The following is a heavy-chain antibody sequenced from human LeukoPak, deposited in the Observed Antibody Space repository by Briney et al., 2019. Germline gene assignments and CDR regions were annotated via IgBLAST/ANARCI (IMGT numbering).Heavy chain of an antibody. CDR3: AKEVHHPYYYGMDV. J-gene: IGHJ6*02. CDR2: ISGSGGST. V-gene: IGHV3-23*01. CDR1: GFTFSSYA. Sequence: GGSLRLSCAASGFTFSSYAMSWVRQAPGKGLEWVSAISGSGGSTYYADSVKGRFTISRDNSRNTLCLQMNSLRAEDTAVYYCAKEVHHPYYYGMDVWGQGTTVTVSS.